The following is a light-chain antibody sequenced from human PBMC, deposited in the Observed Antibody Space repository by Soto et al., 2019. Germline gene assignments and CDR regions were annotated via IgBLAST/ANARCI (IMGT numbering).Light chain of an antibody. CDR1: QSVSSY. J-gene: IGKJ4*01. CDR3: QTRSNWPPKAT. Sequence: EIVLTQSPATLSLSPGERATLSCRASQSVSSYLAWYQQKPGQAPRLLIYDASNRATGIPARFSGSGSGTDFTLTISSLEPEDFAVYYCQTRSNWPPKATFGGGTKVEIK. CDR2: DAS. V-gene: IGKV3-11*01.